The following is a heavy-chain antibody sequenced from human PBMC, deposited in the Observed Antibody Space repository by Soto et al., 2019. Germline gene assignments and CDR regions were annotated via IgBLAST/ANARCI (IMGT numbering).Heavy chain of an antibody. CDR2: IYYSAST. J-gene: IGHJ6*03. CDR3: ASGYSSGWEGDYYYYYMDV. D-gene: IGHD6-19*01. Sequence: SETRSLTCTVSGGSISSYYWSWIPQPPGKGLEWTGYIYYSASTNYNPSLKSRVTISVDTSKNQFSLKLSSVTDADTAVYYCASGYSSGWEGDYYYYYMDVWGKGTTVTVSS. V-gene: IGHV4-59*08. CDR1: GGSISSYY.